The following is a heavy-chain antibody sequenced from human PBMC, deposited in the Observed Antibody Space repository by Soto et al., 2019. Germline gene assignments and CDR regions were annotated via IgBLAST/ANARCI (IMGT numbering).Heavy chain of an antibody. Sequence: QVQLVESGGGVVQPGRSLRLSCAASGFTFSSYAMHWVRQAPGRGLEWVAVISYDGSNKYYADSVKGRFTISRDNSKNTQYLQMNSLRAEDTAVYYCARDRRYDGYFDYWGQGTLLTVSS. CDR1: GFTFSSYA. J-gene: IGHJ4*02. CDR3: ARDRRYDGYFDY. CDR2: ISYDGSNK. V-gene: IGHV3-30-3*01. D-gene: IGHD3-9*01.